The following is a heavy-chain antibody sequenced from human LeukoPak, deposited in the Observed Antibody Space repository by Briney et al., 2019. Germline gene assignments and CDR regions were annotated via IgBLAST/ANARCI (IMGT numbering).Heavy chain of an antibody. CDR2: ITSSSGTI. Sequence: PGGSLRLSCAASGFSFSIYSMNWVRQAPGKGLEWTSYITSSSGTIYYTDSVKGRFTISGDNAKNSLYLQMNSLRAEDTAVYYCARVAPGHDIGRGYFDYWGQGTLVTVSS. CDR1: GFSFSIYS. D-gene: IGHD2-21*01. CDR3: ARVAPGHDIGRGYFDY. J-gene: IGHJ4*02. V-gene: IGHV3-48*01.